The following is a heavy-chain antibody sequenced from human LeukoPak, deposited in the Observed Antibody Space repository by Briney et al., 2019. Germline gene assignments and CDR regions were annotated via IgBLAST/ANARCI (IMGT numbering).Heavy chain of an antibody. Sequence: TLSLTCTHSGGSLSSGSYYWSWIRQPAGKGLEWIGRISTSGITIYNPSLKSRVTISLDTSKNQFSLKLSSVTAADTAVYYCARGPDYSNYVDYWGQGTLVTVSS. CDR2: ISTSGIT. D-gene: IGHD4-11*01. CDR1: GGSLSSGSYY. J-gene: IGHJ4*02. V-gene: IGHV4-61*02. CDR3: ARGPDYSNYVDY.